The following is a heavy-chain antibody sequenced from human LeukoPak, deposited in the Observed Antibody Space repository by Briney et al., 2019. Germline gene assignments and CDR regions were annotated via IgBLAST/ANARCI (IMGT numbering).Heavy chain of an antibody. CDR1: GYTFTSYD. V-gene: IGHV1-8*01. CDR3: ARGGAAATGVDY. Sequence: ASVKVSYKASGYTFTSYDINWVRQATGQGLEWMGWMNPNSGNTGYAQKFQGRVTMTRNTSISTAYMELSSLRSEDTAVYYCARGGAAATGVDYWGQGTLVTVSS. J-gene: IGHJ4*02. CDR2: MNPNSGNT. D-gene: IGHD2-15*01.